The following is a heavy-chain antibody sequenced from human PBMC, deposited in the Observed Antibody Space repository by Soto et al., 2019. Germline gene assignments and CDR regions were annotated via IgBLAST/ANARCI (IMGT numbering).Heavy chain of an antibody. J-gene: IGHJ6*02. CDR3: ARDGRAFSIFGETMDV. CDR2: ISAYNGDT. V-gene: IGHV1-18*01. D-gene: IGHD3-3*01. CDR1: GYIFTNYA. Sequence: VHLLQSGGEVKKPGASVKVSCKTSGYIFTNYAINWVRQAPGQGLEWMGWISAYNGDTKYAQRFQGSLTVTTDPSTTTAYMELGSLRSDDTAVYYCARDGRAFSIFGETMDVWGQGTTVTVSS.